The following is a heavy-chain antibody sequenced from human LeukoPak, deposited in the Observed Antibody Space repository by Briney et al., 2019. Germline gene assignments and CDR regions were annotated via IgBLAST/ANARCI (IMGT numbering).Heavy chain of an antibody. Sequence: PGRSLRLSCAASGFTFDDYAMHWVRQAPGKGLEWVSGISWNSGSIGYADSVKGRFTISRDNAKNSLYLQMNSLRAEDMALYYCAKEMTTKPRGAFDIWGQGTMVTVSS. J-gene: IGHJ3*02. D-gene: IGHD1-14*01. CDR2: ISWNSGSI. CDR1: GFTFDDYA. V-gene: IGHV3-9*03. CDR3: AKEMTTKPRGAFDI.